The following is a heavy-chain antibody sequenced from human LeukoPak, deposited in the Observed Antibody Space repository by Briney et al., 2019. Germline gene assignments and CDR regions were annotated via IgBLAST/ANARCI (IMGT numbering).Heavy chain of an antibody. D-gene: IGHD2-2*01. CDR3: ARGYCSSTSCSSFDY. Sequence: PGGSLRLSCAASGFTFGSSAMSWVRQAPGKGPEWVSVIYSGGSTYYADSVKGRFTISRDNSKNTLYLQMNSLRAEDTAVYYCARGYCSSTSCSSFDYWGQGTLVTVSS. V-gene: IGHV3-66*01. CDR2: IYSGGST. J-gene: IGHJ4*02. CDR1: GFTFGSSA.